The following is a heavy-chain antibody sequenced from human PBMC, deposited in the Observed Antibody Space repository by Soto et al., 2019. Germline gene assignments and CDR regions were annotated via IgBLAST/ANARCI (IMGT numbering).Heavy chain of an antibody. CDR3: ARDGNLGYCSSTSCRYPTRDYYYGMDV. CDR1: GGTFSSYA. V-gene: IGHV1-69*06. J-gene: IGHJ6*02. Sequence: SVKVSCKASGGTFSSYAISWVRQAPGQGLEWMGGIIPIFGTANYAQKLQGRVTITADKSTSTAYMELSSLRSEDTAVYYCARDGNLGYCSSTSCRYPTRDYYYGMDVWGQGTTVTVSS. D-gene: IGHD2-2*01. CDR2: IIPIFGTA.